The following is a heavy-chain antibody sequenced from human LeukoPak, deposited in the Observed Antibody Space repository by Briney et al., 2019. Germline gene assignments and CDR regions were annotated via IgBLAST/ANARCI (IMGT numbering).Heavy chain of an antibody. J-gene: IGHJ4*02. CDR3: AKSEITMIVVVPWVDY. CDR1: GFTFSSYA. Sequence: PGRSLRLSCAASGFTFSSYAMSWVRQAPGKGLEWVSAISGSGGSTYYADSVKGRFTISRDNSKNTLYLQMNSLRAEDTAVYYCAKSEITMIVVVPWVDYWGQGTLVTVSS. CDR2: ISGSGGST. D-gene: IGHD3-22*01. V-gene: IGHV3-23*01.